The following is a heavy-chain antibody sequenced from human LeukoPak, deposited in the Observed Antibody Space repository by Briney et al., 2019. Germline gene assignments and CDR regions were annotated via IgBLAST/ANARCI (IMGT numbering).Heavy chain of an antibody. CDR3: ASWDDYGDYA. D-gene: IGHD4-17*01. CDR1: GGSSSSNY. CDR2: IYYSGST. V-gene: IGHV4-59*01. J-gene: IGHJ6*02. Sequence: PSETLSLTCTVSGGSSSSNYWSWIRQPPGKGLEWIGYIYYSGSTNYNPSLKSRVTISVDTSKNQFSLKLSSVTAADTAVYYCASWDDYGDYAWGQGTTVTVSS.